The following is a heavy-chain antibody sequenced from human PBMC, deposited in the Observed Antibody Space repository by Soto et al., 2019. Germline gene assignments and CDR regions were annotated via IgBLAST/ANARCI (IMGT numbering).Heavy chain of an antibody. Sequence: ASVKVSCKASGYTFTSYAIHWVRQAPGQRLEWMGWINGGNGNTKYSQKFQGRVTLTRDTSASTAYMELSSLISEDTAVYYCARVPYSSSSLGFDYWGQGTLVTVSS. J-gene: IGHJ4*02. D-gene: IGHD6-6*01. CDR3: ARVPYSSSSLGFDY. V-gene: IGHV1-3*01. CDR1: GYTFTSYA. CDR2: INGGNGNT.